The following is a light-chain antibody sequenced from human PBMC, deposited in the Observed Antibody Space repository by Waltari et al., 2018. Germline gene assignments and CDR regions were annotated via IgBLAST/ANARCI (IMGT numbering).Light chain of an antibody. V-gene: IGKV1-5*03. CDR1: QSISSW. CDR3: QQYNSYPWT. J-gene: IGKJ1*01. Sequence: DIQMTQSPSTLSASVGDRVPITCRASQSISSWLAWFEQKPGKAPKLLIYRASTLESGVPSRFSGSGSGPEFTLTISSLQPDDVATYYCQQYNSYPWTFGQGTKVEIK. CDR2: RAS.